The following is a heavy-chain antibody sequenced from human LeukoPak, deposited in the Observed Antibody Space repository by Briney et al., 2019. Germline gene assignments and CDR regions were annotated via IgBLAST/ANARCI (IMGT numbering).Heavy chain of an antibody. D-gene: IGHD3-22*01. CDR3: ARPGDSRGYFHH. CDR1: GYIFTTYW. Sequence: GESLKISCKGSGYIFTTYWIGWVRQMSGKGLELMGIIYPGDSETRYSPAFQGQVTISADKSLSTAYLQWSSLKASDTAMYYCARPGDSRGYFHHWAQETLVSVSS. CDR2: IYPGDSET. V-gene: IGHV5-51*01. J-gene: IGHJ4*02.